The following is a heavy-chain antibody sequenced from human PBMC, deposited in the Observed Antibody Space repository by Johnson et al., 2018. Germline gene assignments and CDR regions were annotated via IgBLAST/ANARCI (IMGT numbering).Heavy chain of an antibody. CDR3: AKGYYASGSYYLGYYGMDV. J-gene: IGHJ6*02. D-gene: IGHD3-10*01. Sequence: VQLVESGGGLVQPGGSLRLSCAASGFTFSSNAMSWVRQAPGKGLEWVSGINGNGVSADYADSVKGRFTISRDNSKTTLFLQMNSLRAEETAIYYCAKGYYASGSYYLGYYGMDVWGQGTTVTVSS. CDR1: GFTFSSNA. V-gene: IGHV3-23*04. CDR2: INGNGVSA.